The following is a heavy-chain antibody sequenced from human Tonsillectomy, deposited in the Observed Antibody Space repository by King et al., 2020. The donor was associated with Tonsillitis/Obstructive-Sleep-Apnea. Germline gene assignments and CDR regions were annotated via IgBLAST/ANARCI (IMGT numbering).Heavy chain of an antibody. D-gene: IGHD3-22*01. CDR3: ATEKSPVSRVDAFDI. J-gene: IGHJ3*02. Sequence: LQLVQSGAEVKKPGASVKVSCKVSGYTLTELSMHWVRQAPGKGLEWMGGFDPEDGETIYGQKFQGGVTMTEDTSTDTAYMELSSLRSEETAVYYCATEKSPVSRVDAFDIWGQGTMVTVSS. V-gene: IGHV1-24*01. CDR1: GYTLTELS. CDR2: FDPEDGET.